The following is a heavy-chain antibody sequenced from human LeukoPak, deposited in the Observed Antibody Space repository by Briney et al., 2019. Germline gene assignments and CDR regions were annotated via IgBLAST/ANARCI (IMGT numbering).Heavy chain of an antibody. Sequence: GGSLRLSCAASGFTFSSYWMSWVPQAPGRGREWVSSKNQDGSEKYYVESVKGRFTISRDNAKNSLYLQMNSLRVEDTAVYYCARGADWGHYFVYWGQGTLVTVSS. CDR1: GFTFSSYW. CDR2: KNQDGSEK. CDR3: ARGADWGHYFVY. J-gene: IGHJ4*02. V-gene: IGHV3-7*04. D-gene: IGHD7-27*01.